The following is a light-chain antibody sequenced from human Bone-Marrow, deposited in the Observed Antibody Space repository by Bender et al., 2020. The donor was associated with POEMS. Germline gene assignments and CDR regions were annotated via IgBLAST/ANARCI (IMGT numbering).Light chain of an antibody. Sequence: QSALTQPASVSGSPGQSITISCTGTSSDVGSYNLVSWYQQYPGKAPKTLIYEVSNRPSGVSTRFSGSKSGNTASLTISGLQPEDEADYYCNSYTTSGTWVFGGGTKLTVL. CDR1: SSDVGSYNL. CDR2: EVS. J-gene: IGLJ3*02. V-gene: IGLV2-14*02. CDR3: NSYTTSGTWV.